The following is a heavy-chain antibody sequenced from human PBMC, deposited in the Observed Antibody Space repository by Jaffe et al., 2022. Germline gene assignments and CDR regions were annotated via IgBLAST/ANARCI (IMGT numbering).Heavy chain of an antibody. J-gene: IGHJ6*03. Sequence: EVQLVESGGGLVQPGGSLRLSCAASGFTFSDHYMDWVRQAPGKGLEWVGRTRNKANSYTTEYAASVKGRFTISRDDSKNSLYLQMNSLKTEDTAVYYCATNGDYYYYYYMDVWGKGTTVTVSS. D-gene: IGHD2-21*02. CDR2: TRNKANSYTT. CDR3: ATNGDYYYYYYMDV. V-gene: IGHV3-72*01. CDR1: GFTFSDHY.